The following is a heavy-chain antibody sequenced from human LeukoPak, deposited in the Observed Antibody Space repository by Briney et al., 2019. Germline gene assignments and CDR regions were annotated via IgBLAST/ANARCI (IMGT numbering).Heavy chain of an antibody. V-gene: IGHV3-21*01. CDR2: ISSSSSYI. CDR1: GFTFSSYS. Sequence: GGSLRLSCAASGFTFSSYSMNWVRQAPGKGLEWVSSISSSSSYIYYADSVKGRFTISRDNAKNSLYLQMNSLRAEDTAVYYCARDVDTAMVPYFDYWGQGTLVTVSS. D-gene: IGHD5-18*01. J-gene: IGHJ4*02. CDR3: ARDVDTAMVPYFDY.